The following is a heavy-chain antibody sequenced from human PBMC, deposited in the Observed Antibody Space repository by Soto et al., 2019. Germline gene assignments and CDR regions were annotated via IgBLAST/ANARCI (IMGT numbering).Heavy chain of an antibody. CDR3: AKTAAGVSGYFDL. J-gene: IGHJ2*01. CDR2: IWYDGSNK. D-gene: IGHD6-13*01. Sequence: GGSLRLSCAASGFTFSSYGMHWVRQAPGKGLEWVAVIWYDGSNKYYADSVKGRFTISRDNSKNTLFLQMNSLRAEDTAVYYCAKTAAGVSGYFDLWGRGTLVTVSS. CDR1: GFTFSSYG. V-gene: IGHV3-30*02.